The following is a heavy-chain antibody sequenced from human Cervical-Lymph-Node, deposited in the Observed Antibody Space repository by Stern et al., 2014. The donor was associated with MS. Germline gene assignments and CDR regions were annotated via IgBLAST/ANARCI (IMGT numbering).Heavy chain of an antibody. D-gene: IGHD6-19*01. CDR1: GGSISSYY. Sequence: QVQLVESGPGLVKPSETLSLTCTVSGGSISSYYWSWIRQPPGKGLEWIGYIYYSGSTNYNPSLKSRVTISVDTSKNQFSLKLSSVTAADTAVYYCARPKVAGPFLDAFDIWGQGTMVTVSS. V-gene: IGHV4-59*01. CDR3: ARPKVAGPFLDAFDI. J-gene: IGHJ3*02. CDR2: IYYSGST.